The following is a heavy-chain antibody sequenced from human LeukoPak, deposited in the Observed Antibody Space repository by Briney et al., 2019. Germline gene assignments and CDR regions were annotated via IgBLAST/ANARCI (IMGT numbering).Heavy chain of an antibody. D-gene: IGHD5-18*01. CDR2: IYYSGST. V-gene: IGHV4-59*01. CDR3: AREGYSYGSAAFDI. Sequence: SETLSLTCTVSGGSISSYHWSWIRQPPGKGLEWIGYIYYSGSTNYNPSLKSRVTISVDTSKNQFSLKLSSVTAADTAVYYCAREGYSYGSAAFDIWGQGTMVTVSS. CDR1: GGSISSYH. J-gene: IGHJ3*02.